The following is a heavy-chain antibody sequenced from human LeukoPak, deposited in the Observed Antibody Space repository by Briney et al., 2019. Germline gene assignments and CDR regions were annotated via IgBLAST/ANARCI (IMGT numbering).Heavy chain of an antibody. CDR1: GGTFSSYA. J-gene: IGHJ4*02. V-gene: IGHV1-69*04. D-gene: IGHD3-3*01. Sequence: ASVKVSCKASGGTFSSYAISWVRQAPGQGLGWMGRIIPILGIANYAQKFQGRVTITADKSTSTAYMELSSLRSEDTAVYYCARDLTIFGVVSEVDDYWGQGTLVTVSS. CDR3: ARDLTIFGVVSEVDDY. CDR2: IIPILGIA.